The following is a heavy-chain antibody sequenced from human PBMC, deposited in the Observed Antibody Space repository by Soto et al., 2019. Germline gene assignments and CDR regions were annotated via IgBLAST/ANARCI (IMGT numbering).Heavy chain of an antibody. J-gene: IGHJ4*02. CDR3: AREGSLNTFAY. CDR1: GGTFSSYA. CDR2: IIPIFGTA. Sequence: SVKVSCKASGGTFSSYAISWVRQAPGQGLEWMGGIIPIFGTANYAQKFQGRVTITADESTSTAYMELSSLRSEDTAVYYCAREGSLNTFAYWGQGTLGSVSS. V-gene: IGHV1-69*13.